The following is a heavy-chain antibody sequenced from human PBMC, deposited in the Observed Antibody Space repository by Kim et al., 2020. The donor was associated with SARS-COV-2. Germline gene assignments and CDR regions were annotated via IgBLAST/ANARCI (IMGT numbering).Heavy chain of an antibody. Sequence: STYYTPTLKIRGAISVDTSKNQFSLKLTSVTAADTAVYYCARPYTSGTYDNWGQGTLVIVSS. CDR2: ST. J-gene: IGHJ4*02. V-gene: IGHV4-39*01. CDR3: ARPYTSGTYDN. D-gene: IGHD6-19*01.